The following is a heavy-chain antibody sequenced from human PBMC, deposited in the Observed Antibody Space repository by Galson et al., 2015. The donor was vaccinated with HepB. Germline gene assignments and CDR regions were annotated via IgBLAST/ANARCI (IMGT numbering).Heavy chain of an antibody. CDR1: GFTFSYFW. CDR2: INLDGSER. CDR3: AREHYYDSSGSYIGAFDF. D-gene: IGHD3-22*01. J-gene: IGHJ3*01. V-gene: IGHV3-7*03. Sequence: SLRLSCAASGFTFSYFWMSWVRQAPGKGLEWVANINLDGSERYYVDSVKGRFTISRGNAQNSLYLQMNSLRAEDTAVYYCAREHYYDSSGSYIGAFDFWGQGTMVTVSS.